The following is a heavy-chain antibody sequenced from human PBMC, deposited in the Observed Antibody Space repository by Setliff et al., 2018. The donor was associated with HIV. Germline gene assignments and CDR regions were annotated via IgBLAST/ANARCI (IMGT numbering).Heavy chain of an antibody. D-gene: IGHD2-8*01. Sequence: SETLSLTCTVSGGSISSQYWSWIRQPPGKGLEWIGYIFPSGITYSNPTLKSRVTISVDTSKNQFSLRLRSVTAADTAVYYCARDGRTKGVYSHWHFDLWGRGTRVTVS. CDR3: ARDGRTKGVYSHWHFDL. V-gene: IGHV4-59*11. CDR1: GGSISSQY. J-gene: IGHJ2*01. CDR2: IFPSGIT.